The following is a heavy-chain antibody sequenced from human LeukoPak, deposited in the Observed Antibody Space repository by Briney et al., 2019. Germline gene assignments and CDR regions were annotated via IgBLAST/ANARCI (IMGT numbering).Heavy chain of an antibody. J-gene: IGHJ4*02. CDR2: IHYPEST. D-gene: IGHD3-10*01. V-gene: IGHV4-38-2*01. Sequence: PSETLSLTCAVSGFSINNGLFWGWIRRPPGKGLEWIGTIHYPESTYYNPSLNSRLTISLDASKNHFSLKLSSVTAADTAQYYCARGRGRQVGSRWHPDTHHDYWGQGILVSVSS. CDR3: ARGRGRQVGSRWHPDTHHDY. CDR1: GFSINNGLF.